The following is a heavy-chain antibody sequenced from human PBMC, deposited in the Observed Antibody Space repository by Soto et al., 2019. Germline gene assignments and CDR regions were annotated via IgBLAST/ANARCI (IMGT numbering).Heavy chain of an antibody. CDR2: INAGNGNT. V-gene: IGHV1-3*05. J-gene: IGHJ4*02. CDR1: GYTFTSCA. Sequence: QVQLVQSGAEEKKPGASVKVSCKASGYTFTSCAMHWVRQGPGHRLEWMGWINAGNGNTKHSQKFQGRVTIARDTSASTAYMELSSLRSEDTAVYYCARGITLPTPLDYWGQGTLVTVSS. D-gene: IGHD1-20*01. CDR3: ARGITLPTPLDY.